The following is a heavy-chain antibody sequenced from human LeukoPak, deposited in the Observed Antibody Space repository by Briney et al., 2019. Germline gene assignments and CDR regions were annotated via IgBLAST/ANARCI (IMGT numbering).Heavy chain of an antibody. J-gene: IGHJ4*02. V-gene: IGHV3-30*02. CDR1: GFTFSTYG. CDR2: IRYDGSNK. CDR3: AKVVTGYCSTTSCPFDS. Sequence: PGGSLRLSCAASGFTFSTYGMDWVRQAPGKGLEWVAYIRYDGSNKNYADSVKGRFTISRDNSKNTLYLQMSSLRAEDTAVYYCAKVVTGYCSTTSCPFDSWGRGTLVTVSS. D-gene: IGHD2-2*01.